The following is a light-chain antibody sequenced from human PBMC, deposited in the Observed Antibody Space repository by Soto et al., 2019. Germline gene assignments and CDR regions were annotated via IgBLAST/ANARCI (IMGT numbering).Light chain of an antibody. CDR3: QQYNNWPPWT. Sequence: EIVMTQSPATLSVSPGERATLSCRASQSVSSNLAWYQQKPGQAPRLLIYGASTRATGIPARFSVSGSGTAFTLTISGLQSEDFAVYYCQQYNNWPPWTFGQGTKVEIK. J-gene: IGKJ1*01. CDR2: GAS. V-gene: IGKV3-15*01. CDR1: QSVSSN.